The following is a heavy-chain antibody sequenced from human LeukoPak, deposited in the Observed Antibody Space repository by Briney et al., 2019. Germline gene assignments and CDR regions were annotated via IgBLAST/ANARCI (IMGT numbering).Heavy chain of an antibody. CDR2: INQDGSEK. J-gene: IGHJ4*02. D-gene: IGHD3-22*01. V-gene: IGHV3-7*01. Sequence: GGSLRLSCAASGFTFSIYWMSWVRQAPGKGLEGVANINQDGSEKNYVDSVKGRFTISRDNAKNSLYLQMNSLRAEDTALYYCASSYYYDGDYWGQGTLVTVSS. CDR1: GFTFSIYW. CDR3: ASSYYYDGDY.